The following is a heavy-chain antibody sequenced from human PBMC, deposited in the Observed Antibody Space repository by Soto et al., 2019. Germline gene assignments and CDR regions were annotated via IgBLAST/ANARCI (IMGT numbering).Heavy chain of an antibody. CDR2: IWYDGSHK. D-gene: IGHD4-17*01. J-gene: IGHJ4*02. V-gene: IGHV3-33*01. Sequence: QVQLVESGAGVVQPGRSLRLSCAASGFSFSDYGMHWVRQAPGKGLEWVAAIWYDGSHKYHADSVKDRFTISRDNSKNTLYLQMDSRRAEDTAVYYCARGATLERGERDFDYWGQGALVTVSS. CDR3: ARGATLERGERDFDY. CDR1: GFSFSDYG.